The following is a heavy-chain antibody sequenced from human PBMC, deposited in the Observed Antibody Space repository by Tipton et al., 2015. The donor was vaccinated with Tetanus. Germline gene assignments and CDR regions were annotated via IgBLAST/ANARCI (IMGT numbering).Heavy chain of an antibody. CDR2: MYADGAT. V-gene: IGHV3-53*01. CDR3: ARGPFLKLADAFDI. CDR1: KITVSDNY. Sequence: GSLRLSCVASKITVSDNYISWVRQAPGKGLEWVSVMYADGATYYADSVKGRFTISRENSENTVYLQLNNVRAEDTAMYYCARGPFLKLADAFDIWGQGTLVTVSS. J-gene: IGHJ3*02. D-gene: IGHD1-1*01.